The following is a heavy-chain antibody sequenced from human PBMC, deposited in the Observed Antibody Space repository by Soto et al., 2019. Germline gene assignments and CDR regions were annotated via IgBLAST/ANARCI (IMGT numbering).Heavy chain of an antibody. Sequence: EVQLVESGGGLVQPGGSLRLSCAASGLTFSNYWMHWVRQAPGKGLVWVSRISSDGNSPIYADSVKGRFTISRDNAKNTLYLQMNSLRAEDTAVYYCARPTSLGGNPFDYWGQGTLVTVSS. CDR1: GLTFSNYW. V-gene: IGHV3-74*01. CDR2: ISSDGNSP. CDR3: ARPTSLGGNPFDY. D-gene: IGHD2-15*01. J-gene: IGHJ4*02.